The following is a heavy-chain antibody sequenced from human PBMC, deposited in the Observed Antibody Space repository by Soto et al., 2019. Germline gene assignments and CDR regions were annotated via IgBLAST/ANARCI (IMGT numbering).Heavy chain of an antibody. CDR1: GGSISSYY. CDR2: IYYSGST. D-gene: IGHD6-13*01. Sequence: SETLSLTCTVSGGSISSYYWSWIRQPPGKGLEWIGYIYYSGSTNYNPSLKSRVNISVDTSKNQFSLKLSSVTAADTAVYYCGRVDGTRIAAAGNYYFDYWGQGTLVTVSS. CDR3: GRVDGTRIAAAGNYYFDY. J-gene: IGHJ4*02. V-gene: IGHV4-59*01.